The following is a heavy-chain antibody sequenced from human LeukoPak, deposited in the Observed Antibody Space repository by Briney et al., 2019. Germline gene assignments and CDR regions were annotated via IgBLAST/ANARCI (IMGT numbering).Heavy chain of an antibody. CDR3: ARGLTLYDYVWGSYRYFFDY. V-gene: IGHV4-30-2*01. J-gene: IGHJ4*02. CDR1: GGSISSGGYS. CDR2: INHSGST. D-gene: IGHD3-16*02. Sequence: NPSQTLSLTCAVSGGSISSGGYSWSWIRQPPGMGLEWIGEINHSGSTNYNPSLKSRVTISVDTSKNQFSLKLSSVTAADTAVYYCARGLTLYDYVWGSYRYFFDYWGQGTLVTVSS.